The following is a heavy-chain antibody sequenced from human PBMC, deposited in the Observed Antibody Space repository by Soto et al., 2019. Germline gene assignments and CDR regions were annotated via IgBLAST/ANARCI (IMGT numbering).Heavy chain of an antibody. CDR2: IIPILGIA. V-gene: IGHV1-69*02. CDR3: ARGRGGYCSGGSCYQASDSYDNLDV. D-gene: IGHD2-15*01. Sequence: SVKVSCKASGGTFSSYTISWVRQAPGQGLEWMGRIIPILGIANYAQKFQGRVTITADKSTSTAYVELSSLRSEDTAVYYCARGRGGYCSGGSCYQASDSYDNLDVWGKGTTVTVA. J-gene: IGHJ6*03. CDR1: GGTFSSYT.